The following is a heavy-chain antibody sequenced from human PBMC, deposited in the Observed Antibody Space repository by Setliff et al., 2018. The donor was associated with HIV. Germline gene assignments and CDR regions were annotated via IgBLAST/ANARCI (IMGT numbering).Heavy chain of an antibody. D-gene: IGHD6-25*01. Sequence: PSETLSLTCTVSGYSISSGYYWGWIRQPAGKGLEWIGRIYTSGSTNYNPSLKSRVTISVDTSKNQFSLKLSSVTAADTAVYYCARYSPRGYTLTGPYWGQGTLVTVSS. CDR2: IYTSGST. J-gene: IGHJ4*02. V-gene: IGHV4-61*02. CDR3: ARYSPRGYTLTGPY. CDR1: GYSISSGYY.